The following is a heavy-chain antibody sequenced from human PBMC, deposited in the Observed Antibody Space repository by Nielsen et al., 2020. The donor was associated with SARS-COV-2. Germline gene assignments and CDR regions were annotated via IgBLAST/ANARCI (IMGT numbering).Heavy chain of an antibody. J-gene: IGHJ4*02. V-gene: IGHV3-20*04. D-gene: IGHD3-10*01. CDR2: INWSGDNT. CDR1: GFKFSDYG. Sequence: GGSLRLSCAASGFKFSDYGMSWVRQAPGKGLEWVSGINWSGDNTGYADSMKGRFTISRDNAKNSLFLQMNSLRAEDTAFYYCARGGVLWFAELPDYWGQGTLVTVSS. CDR3: ARGGVLWFAELPDY.